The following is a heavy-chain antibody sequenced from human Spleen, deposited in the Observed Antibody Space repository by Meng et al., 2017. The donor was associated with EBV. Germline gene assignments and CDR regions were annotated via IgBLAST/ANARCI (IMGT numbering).Heavy chain of an antibody. J-gene: IGHJ5*02. D-gene: IGHD3-16*01. CDR2: IYHSGST. CDR1: GCSISSSNW. V-gene: IGHV4-4*02. Sequence: VEVREPCPGLVKPSGTLALTFAVSGCSISSSNWWNWVRQDPGKGLEWIGEIYHSGSTSYNPSLESRVTISIDKSKNQVSLKLTSVTAADTAVYYCAQRERWGLDPWGQGTLVTVSS. CDR3: AQRERWGLDP.